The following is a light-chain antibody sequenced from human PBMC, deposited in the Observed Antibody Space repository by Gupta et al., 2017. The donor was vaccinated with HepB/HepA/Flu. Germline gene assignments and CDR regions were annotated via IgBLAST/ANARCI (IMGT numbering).Light chain of an antibody. CDR3: SSFTYNPTLVV. CDR1: SSDFGDFNH. J-gene: IGLJ2*01. V-gene: IGLV2-14*03. CDR2: DVG. Sequence: QPALTQPASVSGAPGPSITISCTGTSSDFGDFNHVSWYQQHPGKAPKLLISDVGNRPSGVSSRFSGSKSGNTASLTISGLQAEDEGDYYCSSFTYNPTLVVFGGGTKVTVI.